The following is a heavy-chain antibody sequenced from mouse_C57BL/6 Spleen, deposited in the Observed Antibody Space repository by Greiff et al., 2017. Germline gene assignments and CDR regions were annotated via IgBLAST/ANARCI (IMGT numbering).Heavy chain of an antibody. CDR2: ISYSGST. CDR3: ARGSSGLWFAY. D-gene: IGHD3-2*02. J-gene: IGHJ3*01. Sequence: EVKLVESGPGMVKPSQSLSLTCTVTGYSITSGYDWHWIRHFPGNKLEWMGYISYSGSTNYNPSLKSRISITHDTSKNHFFLKLNSVTTEYTATYYCARGSSGLWFAYWGQGTLVTVSA. CDR1: GYSITSGYD. V-gene: IGHV3-1*01.